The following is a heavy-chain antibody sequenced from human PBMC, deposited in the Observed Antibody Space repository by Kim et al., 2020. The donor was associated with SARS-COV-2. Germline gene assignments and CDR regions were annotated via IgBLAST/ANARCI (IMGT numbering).Heavy chain of an antibody. CDR3: ARDRGKKAARPYYYYYYMDV. V-gene: IGHV4-59*01. J-gene: IGHJ6*03. CDR2: IYYSGST. D-gene: IGHD6-6*01. Sequence: SETLSLTCTVSGDSISSYYWSWIRQPPGKGLEWIGYIYYSGSTNYNPSLKSRVTISVDTSKNQFSLKLSSVTAADTAVYYCARDRGKKAARPYYYYYYMDVWGKGTTVTVSS. CDR1: GDSISSYY.